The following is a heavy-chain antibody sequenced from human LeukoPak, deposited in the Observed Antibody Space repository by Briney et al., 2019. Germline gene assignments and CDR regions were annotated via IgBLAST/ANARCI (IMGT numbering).Heavy chain of an antibody. D-gene: IGHD3-10*01. CDR1: EFTFSSYA. Sequence: GGSLRLSCTASEFTFSSYAMHWVRQAPGKGLEWVAVISYDGSNKYYADSVKGRFTISRDNSKNTLYLQMNILRTEDTAVYYCAKSGPASLVRAVLTPPDYWGQGTLVTVSS. CDR2: ISYDGSNK. CDR3: AKSGPASLVRAVLTPPDY. V-gene: IGHV3-30*18. J-gene: IGHJ4*02.